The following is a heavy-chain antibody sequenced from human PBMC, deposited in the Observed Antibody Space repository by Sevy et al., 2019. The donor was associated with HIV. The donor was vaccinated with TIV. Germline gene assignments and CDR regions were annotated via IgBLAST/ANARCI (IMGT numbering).Heavy chain of an antibody. Sequence: SETLSLTCTVSGGSVSSGSYYWSWIRQPPGKGLEWIGYIYYSASTNYNPSLKSRFTISVDTSKNQFSQKLSSVTAADTAVYYWGRARYSGSYWGGDYWGQGTLVTVSS. CDR3: GRARYSGSYWGGDY. CDR2: IYYSAST. D-gene: IGHD1-26*01. CDR1: GGSVSSGSYY. J-gene: IGHJ4*02. V-gene: IGHV4-61*01.